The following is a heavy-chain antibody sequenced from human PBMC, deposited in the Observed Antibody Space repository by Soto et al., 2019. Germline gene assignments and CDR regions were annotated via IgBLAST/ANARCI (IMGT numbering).Heavy chain of an antibody. CDR2: IIPIFGTA. CDR1: GGTFSSYA. Sequence: SVKVSCKASGGTFSSYAISWVRQAPGQGLEWMGGIIPIFGTANYAQKFQGRVTITADESTSTAYMELSSLRSENTAVYYCARDLDYYDSSGYYPAYNWFDPWGQGTLVTVSS. CDR3: ARDLDYYDSSGYYPAYNWFDP. D-gene: IGHD3-22*01. V-gene: IGHV1-69*13. J-gene: IGHJ5*02.